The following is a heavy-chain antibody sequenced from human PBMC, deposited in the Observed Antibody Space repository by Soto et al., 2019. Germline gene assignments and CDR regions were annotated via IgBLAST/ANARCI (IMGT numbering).Heavy chain of an antibody. D-gene: IGHD3-10*01. CDR1: GGTFSSYA. CDR3: AEGHGVTMVRGVTGAFDI. Sequence: QVQLVQSGAEVKKPGSSVKVSCKASGGTFSSYAISWVRQAPGQGLEWVGGIIPIFGTANYAQKFQGRVTITADESTSTAYMELSSLRSEDTAVYYCAEGHGVTMVRGVTGAFDIWGQGTMVTVSS. CDR2: IIPIFGTA. J-gene: IGHJ3*02. V-gene: IGHV1-69*01.